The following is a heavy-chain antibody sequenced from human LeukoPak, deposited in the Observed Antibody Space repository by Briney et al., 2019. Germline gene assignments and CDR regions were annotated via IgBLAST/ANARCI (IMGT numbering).Heavy chain of an antibody. CDR3: VRDLRAVAGNQYFDY. D-gene: IGHD6-19*01. V-gene: IGHV3-30*04. CDR1: GFTFSSYA. J-gene: IGHJ4*02. Sequence: GGSLRLSCAASGFTFSSYAMHWVRQAPGKGLEWVAVISYDGSNKYYADSVKGRFTISRDNSKNTLYLQMNGLRAEDTAVYYCVRDLRAVAGNQYFDYWGQGTLVTVSS. CDR2: ISYDGSNK.